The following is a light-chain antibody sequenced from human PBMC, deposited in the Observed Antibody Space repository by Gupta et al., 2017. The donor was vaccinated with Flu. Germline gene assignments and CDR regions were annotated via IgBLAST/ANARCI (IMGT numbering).Light chain of an antibody. Sequence: GTLSLSPGERATLSCRASQRISDTYLAWYQQRPGQTPRLLIYSASKRATGVTDRFSGGWSGTDFTLTINRLEPEDFAVYYCQQYGDSPWTFGQGTKVEIK. J-gene: IGKJ1*01. V-gene: IGKV3-20*01. CDR2: SAS. CDR3: QQYGDSPWT. CDR1: QRISDTY.